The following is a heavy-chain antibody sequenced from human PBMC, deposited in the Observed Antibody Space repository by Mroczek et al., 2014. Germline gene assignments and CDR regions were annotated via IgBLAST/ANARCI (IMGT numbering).Heavy chain of an antibody. CDR1: GYTFTGYY. V-gene: IGHV1-2*02. CDR2: INPNSGGT. Sequence: VQLVETGAEVKKPGASVKVSCKASGYTFTGYYMHWVRQAPGQGLEWMGWINPNSGGTNYAQKFQGRVTMTRDTSISTAYMELSRLRSDDTAVYYCARVMGSFVVVPAAPFDYWGQGTLVTVSS. CDR3: ARVMGSFVVVPAAPFDY. D-gene: IGHD2-2*01. J-gene: IGHJ4*02.